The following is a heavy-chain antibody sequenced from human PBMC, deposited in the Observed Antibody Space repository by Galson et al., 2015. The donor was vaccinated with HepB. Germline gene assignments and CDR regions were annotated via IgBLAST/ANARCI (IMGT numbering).Heavy chain of an antibody. CDR3: ARGRTWFGNGLDV. CDR2: IQQSGST. D-gene: IGHD3-10*01. J-gene: IGHJ6*02. Sequence: GLEWIGFIQQSGSTYYNPSLKSRVTISIDKSKNQFSLKLSSVTAADTAVYYCARGRTWFGNGLDVWGQGTTVTVSS. V-gene: IGHV4-30-2*01.